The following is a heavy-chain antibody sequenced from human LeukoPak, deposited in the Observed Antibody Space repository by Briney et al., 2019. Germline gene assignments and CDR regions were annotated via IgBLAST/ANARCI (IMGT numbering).Heavy chain of an antibody. D-gene: IGHD6-19*01. CDR2: ISGSGTST. Sequence: GGSLRLSCAASGFTFSSYAMSWVRQAPGKGLEWVSGISGSGTSTYNADSVKGRFTISRDNSKNTMSLQMNSLRAEDTALYYCARGKGIAVSSFDSWGQGTLVTVSS. CDR1: GFTFSSYA. V-gene: IGHV3-23*01. CDR3: ARGKGIAVSSFDS. J-gene: IGHJ4*02.